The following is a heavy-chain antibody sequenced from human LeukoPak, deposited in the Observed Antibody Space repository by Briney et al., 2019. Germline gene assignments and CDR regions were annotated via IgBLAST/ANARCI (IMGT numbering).Heavy chain of an antibody. J-gene: IGHJ4*02. D-gene: IGHD3-10*01. Sequence: TGRSLRLSCAASGFTFDDYAMHWVRQAPGKGLEWVSGISGSGGSTYYADSVKGRFTISRDNSKNTLYLQMNSLRAEDTAVYYCAKDLPISPVGLWFGESRYYFDYWGQGTLVTVSS. CDR1: GFTFDDYA. CDR2: ISGSGGST. V-gene: IGHV3-23*01. CDR3: AKDLPISPVGLWFGESRYYFDY.